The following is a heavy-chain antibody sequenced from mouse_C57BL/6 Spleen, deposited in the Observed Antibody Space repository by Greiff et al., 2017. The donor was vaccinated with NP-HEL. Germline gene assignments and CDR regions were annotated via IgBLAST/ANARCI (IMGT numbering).Heavy chain of an antibody. D-gene: IGHD1-1*01. J-gene: IGHJ3*01. CDR2: IDPEDGET. CDR3: APYYYGSSTWFAY. CDR1: GFNIKDYY. Sequence: EVQLQQSGAELVKPGASVKLSCTASGFNIKDYYMHWVKQRTEQGLEWIGRIDPEDGETKSAPKFQGKATITADTSSNTAYLQLSSLTSEDTAVYYCAPYYYGSSTWFAYWGQGTLVTVSA. V-gene: IGHV14-2*01.